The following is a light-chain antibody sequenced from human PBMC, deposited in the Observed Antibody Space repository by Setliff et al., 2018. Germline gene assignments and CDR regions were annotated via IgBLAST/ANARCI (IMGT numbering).Light chain of an antibody. CDR1: NSDVGGYNY. Sequence: QSALTQPAAVSGSPGQSIAISCAGTNSDVGGYNYVSWYQQHPNKAPKLLIYEVTKRPSWVSDRFSGSKSGNTASLTISGLQAEDEADYYCLSYTSETTHALFAGGTK. CDR2: EVT. V-gene: IGLV2-14*03. J-gene: IGLJ2*01. CDR3: LSYTSETTHAL.